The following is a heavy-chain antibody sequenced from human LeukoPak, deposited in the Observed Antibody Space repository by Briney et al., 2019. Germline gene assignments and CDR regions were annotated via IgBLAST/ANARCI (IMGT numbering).Heavy chain of an antibody. V-gene: IGHV4-34*01. CDR1: GGSFSGYY. D-gene: IGHD3-22*01. Sequence: SETLSLTCAVNGGSFSGYYWSWIRQPPGKGLEWIGEINHSGSTNYNPSLKSRVTISVDTSKNQFSLKLSSVTAADTAVYYCARVQKRLSRTYYYDSSGLDYWGQGTLVTVSS. CDR3: ARVQKRLSRTYYYDSSGLDY. J-gene: IGHJ4*02. CDR2: INHSGST.